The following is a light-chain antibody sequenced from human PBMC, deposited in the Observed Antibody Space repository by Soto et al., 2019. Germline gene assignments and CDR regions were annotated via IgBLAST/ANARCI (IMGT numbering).Light chain of an antibody. V-gene: IGKV3-20*01. Sequence: EIVLTQSPGTLSLSPGERATLSCRASESVSRSFIAWYQQKPGQAPRLLMYGASSRATGIPDRFSGSGSGTDFTLTISRLEPEDFAMYFCQQYANSPRTFGQGTKVDI. J-gene: IGKJ1*01. CDR1: ESVSRSF. CDR3: QQYANSPRT. CDR2: GAS.